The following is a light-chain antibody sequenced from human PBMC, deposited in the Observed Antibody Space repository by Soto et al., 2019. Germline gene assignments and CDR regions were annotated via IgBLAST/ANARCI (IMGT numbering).Light chain of an antibody. CDR3: QQSYSTPLFT. CDR2: AAS. J-gene: IGKJ3*01. Sequence: DIQMTQSPSSLSASVGDRVTITCRTSQSISTSLNWYQQKPGKAPNLLIYAASNLQSGVPSRFSGSGSGTDFTLTISSLQPEDFATYYCQQSYSTPLFTFGPGTKVETK. CDR1: QSISTS. V-gene: IGKV1-39*01.